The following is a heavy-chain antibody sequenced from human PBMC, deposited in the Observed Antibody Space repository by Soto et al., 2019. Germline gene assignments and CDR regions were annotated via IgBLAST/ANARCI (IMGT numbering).Heavy chain of an antibody. CDR3: ARDRGPAYCGGDCYFPATYDY. Sequence: GGSMRLSCAASGFPFSSYSMNWVRQAPGKGLEWVSSISSSSSYIYYADSVKGRFTISRDNAKNSLYLQMNSLRAEDTAVYYCARDRGPAYCGGDCYFPATYDYWGQGTLVTVSS. CDR1: GFPFSSYS. J-gene: IGHJ4*02. D-gene: IGHD2-21*02. V-gene: IGHV3-21*01. CDR2: ISSSSSYI.